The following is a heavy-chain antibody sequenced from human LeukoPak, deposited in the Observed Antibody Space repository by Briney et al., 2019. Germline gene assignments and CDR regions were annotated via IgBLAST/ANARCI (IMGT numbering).Heavy chain of an antibody. CDR3: AIVRWFGELLNY. Sequence: GGSLRLSSAASGFTFSSYSMNWVRQAPGKGLEWVSSISSSSSYIYYADSVKGRLTISRDNAKNSLYLQMNSLRAEDTAVYYCAIVRWFGELLNYWGQGTLVTVSS. V-gene: IGHV3-21*01. CDR2: ISSSSSYI. CDR1: GFTFSSYS. D-gene: IGHD3-10*01. J-gene: IGHJ4*02.